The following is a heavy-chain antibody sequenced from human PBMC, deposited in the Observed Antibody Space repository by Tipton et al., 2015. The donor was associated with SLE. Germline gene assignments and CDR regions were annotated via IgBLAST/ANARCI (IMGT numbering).Heavy chain of an antibody. V-gene: IGHV1-46*01. J-gene: IGHJ6*02. CDR1: GYTFTSYY. Sequence: QLVQSGPEVKKPGASVKVSCKASGYTFTSYYIHWVRRAPGQGLEWMGIINPSGGRTSYAQKFQGRVTMTRDTSTSTVYMDLSSLRSEDTAVYYCATLVDSNLYYYVMDVWGQGTTVTVSS. D-gene: IGHD2-21*01. CDR3: ATLVDSNLYYYVMDV. CDR2: INPSGGRT.